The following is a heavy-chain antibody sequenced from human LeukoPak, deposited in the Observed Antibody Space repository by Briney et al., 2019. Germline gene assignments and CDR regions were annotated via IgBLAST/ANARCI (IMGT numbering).Heavy chain of an antibody. CDR3: AKDLNVYCGGDCYSQPDY. D-gene: IGHD2-21*02. V-gene: IGHV3-23*01. J-gene: IGHJ4*02. CDR2: ISGSGGST. CDR1: GFTFSSYA. Sequence: PGGSLRLSCAASGFTFSSYAMSWVRQAPGKGLEWVSAISGSGGSTYYADSVKGRFIISRDNSKNTLYLQMNSLRAEDTAVYYCAKDLNVYCGGDCYSQPDYWGQGTLVTVSS.